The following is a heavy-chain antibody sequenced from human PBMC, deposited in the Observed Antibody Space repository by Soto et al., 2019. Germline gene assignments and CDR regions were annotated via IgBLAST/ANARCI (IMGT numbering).Heavy chain of an antibody. V-gene: IGHV3-30*18. CDR1: GFTFSSYG. J-gene: IGHJ4*02. D-gene: IGHD6-13*01. CDR3: AKDRRSSSWFDY. Sequence: PVGSLRLSCAASGFTFSSYGMHWVRQAPGKGLEWVAVISYDGSNKYYADSVKGRFTISRDNSKNTLYLQMNSLRAEDTAVYYCAKDRRSSSWFDYWGQGTLVTVSS. CDR2: ISYDGSNK.